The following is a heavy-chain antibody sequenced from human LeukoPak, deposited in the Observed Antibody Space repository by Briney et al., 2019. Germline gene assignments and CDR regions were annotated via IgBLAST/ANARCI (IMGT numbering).Heavy chain of an antibody. CDR2: IYDSGIYPGST. V-gene: IGHV4-59*08. CDR1: GASINSYY. Sequence: PSETLSLTCSVSGASINSYYWTWIRQPPGKGLEWIGYIYDSGIYPGSTNYNPSFKSRVTISVDSSKNHFSLSLNSVTAADTAIYYCARQGEGVSLTDAFDIWGQGTRVTVSS. J-gene: IGHJ3*02. D-gene: IGHD3-3*01. CDR3: ARQGEGVSLTDAFDI.